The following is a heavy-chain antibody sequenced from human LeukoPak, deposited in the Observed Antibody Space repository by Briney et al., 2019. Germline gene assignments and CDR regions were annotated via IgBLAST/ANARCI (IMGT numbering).Heavy chain of an antibody. Sequence: PAGTLRLSCAASGFTISSDNMNWVRQAPGRRRLWGSPINSNSRYKYYTHSVKGRVTISTDNAKNSLYLQMSTLRATDTALCYCARRPVGVEDFAYWGQGTLVTVSS. CDR2: INSNSRYK. CDR3: ARRPVGVEDFAY. V-gene: IGHV3-21*01. J-gene: IGHJ4*02. D-gene: IGHD1-26*01. CDR1: GFTISSDN.